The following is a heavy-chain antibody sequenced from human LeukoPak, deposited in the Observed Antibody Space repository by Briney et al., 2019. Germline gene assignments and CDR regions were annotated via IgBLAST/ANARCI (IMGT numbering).Heavy chain of an antibody. CDR3: ARKFGRGTFDI. CDR1: GVYITNVLYF. D-gene: IGHD3-16*01. J-gene: IGHJ3*02. Sequence: PSETLSLTCNVSGVYITNVLYFWNWIREPAGKGLEWIGRIYSNGDNNYNPSLESRVTISQDRTRNQFSWKLSSVTAAATAVYYCARKFGRGTFDIWGQGTLVTVSS. V-gene: IGHV4-61*02. CDR2: IYSNGDN.